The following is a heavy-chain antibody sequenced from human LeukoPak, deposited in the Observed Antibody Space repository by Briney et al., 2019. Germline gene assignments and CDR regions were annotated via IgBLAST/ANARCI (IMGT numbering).Heavy chain of an antibody. CDR3: ARGRRIYGSGNIHGY. CDR2: INHSGST. CDR1: GGSISGYY. V-gene: IGHV4-34*01. Sequence: SETLSLTCTVSGGSISGYYWSWIRQPPGKGLEWIGEINHSGSTNYNPSLKSRVTISVDTSKNQFSLKLSSVTAADTAVYYCARGRRIYGSGNIHGYWGQGTLVTVSS. D-gene: IGHD3-10*01. J-gene: IGHJ4*02.